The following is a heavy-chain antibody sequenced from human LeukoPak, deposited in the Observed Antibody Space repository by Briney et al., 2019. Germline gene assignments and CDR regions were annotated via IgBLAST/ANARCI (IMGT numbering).Heavy chain of an antibody. D-gene: IGHD3-22*01. J-gene: IGHJ4*02. CDR1: GYTFTGYY. Sequence: ASVKVSCKASGYTFTGYYMHWVRQAPGQGLEWMGWINPNSGGTNYAQKFQGRVTMTRDTFISTAYMELSRLRSDDTAVYYCARVGTDYYDSSGLDYWGQGTLVTVSS. CDR2: INPNSGGT. CDR3: ARVGTDYYDSSGLDY. V-gene: IGHV1-2*02.